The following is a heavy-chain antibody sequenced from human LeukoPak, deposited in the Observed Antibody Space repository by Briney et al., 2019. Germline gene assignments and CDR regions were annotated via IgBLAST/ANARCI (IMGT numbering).Heavy chain of an antibody. Sequence: PGGSLRLSCAASGFTFSSYAMHWVRQAPGKGLEWVAVISYDGSNKYYADSVKGRFTISRDNSKNTLYLQMNSLRAEDTAVYYCARCKLDVWGSYRYFGPTFDPWGQGTLVTVSS. CDR3: ARCKLDVWGSYRYFGPTFDP. J-gene: IGHJ5*02. D-gene: IGHD3-16*02. CDR1: GFTFSSYA. V-gene: IGHV3-30*01. CDR2: ISYDGSNK.